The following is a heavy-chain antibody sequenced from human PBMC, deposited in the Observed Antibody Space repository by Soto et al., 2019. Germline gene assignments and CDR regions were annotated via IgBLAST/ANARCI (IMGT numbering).Heavy chain of an antibody. CDR3: ARDSPPFDY. Sequence: QVQLVQSGAEVKKSGASVKVSCKASEYTFSSYTISWVRQAPGQGIEWMGWISAYNGNTKYAQKLQDRVTMTTDTSTNTAYMELRSLRSDDTAVYYCARDSPPFDYWGQGTLVTVSS. J-gene: IGHJ4*02. CDR2: ISAYNGNT. V-gene: IGHV1-18*01. CDR1: EYTFSSYT.